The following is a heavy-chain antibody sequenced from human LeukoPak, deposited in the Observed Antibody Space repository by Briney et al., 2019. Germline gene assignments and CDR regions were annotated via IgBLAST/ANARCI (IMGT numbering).Heavy chain of an antibody. V-gene: IGHV3-43D*03. J-gene: IGHJ4*02. D-gene: IGHD2-21*01. CDR3: AKDSIRMGRWDYFDY. Sequence: GGSLRLSCAASGFTFDDYGMHWVRQAPGKGLEWVSLISWDGSNTYYAVSVKGRFTISRDNSKNSLYLQMNSLRPEDTALYYCAKDSIRMGRWDYFDYWGQGTLVTVSS. CDR2: ISWDGSNT. CDR1: GFTFDDYG.